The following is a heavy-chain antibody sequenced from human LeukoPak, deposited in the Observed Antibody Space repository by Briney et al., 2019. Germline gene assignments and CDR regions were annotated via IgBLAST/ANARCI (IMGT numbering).Heavy chain of an antibody. CDR2: IKQDGSEK. CDR1: GLTFSSYW. J-gene: IGHJ4*02. V-gene: IGHV3-7*04. Sequence: GGSLRLSCAASGLTFSSYWMSWVRQAPGKGLEWVANIKQDGSEKNYVDSVKGRFTISRDNAKNSLYLQMNSLRAEDTDVYYCGRGGGSPGHGGQGTLVTVSS. CDR3: GRGGGSPGH. D-gene: IGHD1-26*01.